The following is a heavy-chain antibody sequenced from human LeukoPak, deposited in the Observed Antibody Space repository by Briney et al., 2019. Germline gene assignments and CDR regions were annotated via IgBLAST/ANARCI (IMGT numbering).Heavy chain of an antibody. V-gene: IGHV3-23*01. Sequence: GGSLRLSCAASGFTFSSYAMSWVRQAPGKGLEWVSSMIVSGGRTYYADSVKGRFTISRDNSKNTMYLQMNSLRAEDTAVYYCASAEGANSIDYWGQGTLVTVSS. CDR3: ASAEGANSIDY. D-gene: IGHD4/OR15-4a*01. CDR2: MIVSGGRT. CDR1: GFTFSSYA. J-gene: IGHJ4*02.